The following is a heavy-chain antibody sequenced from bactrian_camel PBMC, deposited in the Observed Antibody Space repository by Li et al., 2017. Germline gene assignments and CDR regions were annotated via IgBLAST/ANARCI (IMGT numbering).Heavy chain of an antibody. V-gene: IGHV3S53*01. CDR1: WNILRDNC. CDR2: IEMDGTL. CDR3: AARKVARGSHFSLGRAPALRRGEYNF. J-gene: IGHJ4*01. Sequence: QVQLVESGGGSVQTGESLTLSCKTPWNILRDNCMGWFRQAPGKDREGVAAIEMDGTLHYGSSIEGRFAISRDNSKNTLFLQMNVLRPEDTAMYYCAARKVARGSHFSLGRAPALRRGEYNFWGQGTQVTVS. D-gene: IGHD2*01.